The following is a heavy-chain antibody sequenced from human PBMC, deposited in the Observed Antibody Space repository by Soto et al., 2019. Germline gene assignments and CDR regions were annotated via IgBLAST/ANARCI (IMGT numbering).Heavy chain of an antibody. D-gene: IGHD1-7*01. J-gene: IGHJ4*02. CDR2: SRDKGNSYST. Sequence: EVQLVESGGGLVQPGGSLRLSCAGSGFTISDYYIDWVRQAPGKGLEWVGRSRDKGNSYSTDYAASVKGRFTISRDASKNSLSLQMNSLKTEDTALYYCTRCITGTTSSDYWCQGTLVTVSS. CDR1: GFTISDYY. V-gene: IGHV3-72*01. CDR3: TRCITGTTSSDY.